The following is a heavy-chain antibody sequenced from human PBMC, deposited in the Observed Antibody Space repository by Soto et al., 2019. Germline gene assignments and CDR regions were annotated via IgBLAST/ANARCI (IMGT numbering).Heavy chain of an antibody. CDR2: TYYTSKWYN. V-gene: IGHV6-1*01. CDR3: ARVYSSGWSFYYGTDV. D-gene: IGHD6-19*01. CDR1: GDSVSSNSAI. J-gene: IGHJ6*02. Sequence: SQTLSLTCAISGDSVSSNSAIWNWFRQSPSRGLEWLGRTYYTSKWYNDYAVSVKSRISINPDTSKNQDSLQLNSVTPEDMAVYYCARVYSSGWSFYYGTDVWGQGTTVTVSS.